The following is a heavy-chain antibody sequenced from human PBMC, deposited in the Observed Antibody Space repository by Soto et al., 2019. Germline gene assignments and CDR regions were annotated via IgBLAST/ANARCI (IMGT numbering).Heavy chain of an antibody. CDR2: ISGSGGST. V-gene: IGHV3-23*01. Sequence: PGGSLRLSCAASGFTFSSYAMSWVRQAPGKGLEWVSAISGSGGSTYYADSVKGRFTISRDNSKNTLYLQMNSLRAEDTAVYYCAKDENYCSSTSCYGMDVWGQGTTVTVSS. J-gene: IGHJ6*02. CDR3: AKDENYCSSTSCYGMDV. CDR1: GFTFSSYA. D-gene: IGHD2-2*01.